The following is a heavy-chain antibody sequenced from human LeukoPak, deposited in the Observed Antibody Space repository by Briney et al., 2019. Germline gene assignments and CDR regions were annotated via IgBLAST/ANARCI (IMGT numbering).Heavy chain of an antibody. CDR3: ARDEGSSENWNYAQY. V-gene: IGHV3-7*01. J-gene: IGHJ4*02. CDR2: IKQDGSEK. D-gene: IGHD1-7*01. CDR1: GFTFSSHW. Sequence: GGSLRLSCAASGFTFSSHWMSWVRQAPGKGLEWVANIKQDGSEKYYVDSVRGRFTISRDNAKNSLYLQMNSLRAEDTAVYYCARDEGSSENWNYAQYWGQGTLVTVSS.